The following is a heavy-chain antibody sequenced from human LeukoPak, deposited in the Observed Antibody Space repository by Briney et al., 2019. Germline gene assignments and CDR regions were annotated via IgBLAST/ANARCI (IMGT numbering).Heavy chain of an antibody. CDR3: SLYILRLARLSSLADGIDI. J-gene: IGHJ3*02. CDR1: GFTFRSYW. CDR2: ITGSGGTT. V-gene: IGHV3-23*01. D-gene: IGHD3-16*02. Sequence: QAGGSLRLSCAASGFTFRSYWMSWVRQAPGQGLEWVSVITGSGGTTYYADSVKGRFTISRDNFKNTLYLQMNTLRAEDTAVYYCSLYILRLARLSSLADGIDIWGQGTMVTVSS.